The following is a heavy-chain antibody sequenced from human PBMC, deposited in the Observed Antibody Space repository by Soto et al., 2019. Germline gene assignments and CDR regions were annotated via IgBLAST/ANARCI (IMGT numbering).Heavy chain of an antibody. Sequence: EVQLVETGGGLIQPGGSLRLSCLASGFSVTTNYIIWVRQPPGKGLEWVSTTFTGGSTHYADSVKGRFSISRDNSKNTVYLQMNNLRVEDTAVYYCAKKPPRSIQGWAFGMDVWDHWTTVSVSS. J-gene: IGHJ6*02. CDR1: GFSVTTNY. CDR3: AKKPPRSIQGWAFGMDV. D-gene: IGHD1-26*01. CDR2: TFTGGST. V-gene: IGHV3-53*02.